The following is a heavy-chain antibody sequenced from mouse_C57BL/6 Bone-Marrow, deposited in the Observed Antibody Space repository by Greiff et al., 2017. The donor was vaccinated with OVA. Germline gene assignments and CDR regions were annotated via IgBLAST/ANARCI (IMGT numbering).Heavy chain of an antibody. J-gene: IGHJ4*01. Sequence: VESGGGLVQPGGSLKLSCAASGFTFSDYYMYRVRQTPEKRLEWVAYISNGGGSTYYPDTVKGRFTISRDNAKNTLYLQMSRLKSEDTAMYYCARQPTIVTTVNAMDYWGQGTSVTVSS. D-gene: IGHD2-5*01. CDR2: ISNGGGST. V-gene: IGHV5-12*01. CDR1: GFTFSDYY. CDR3: ARQPTIVTTVNAMDY.